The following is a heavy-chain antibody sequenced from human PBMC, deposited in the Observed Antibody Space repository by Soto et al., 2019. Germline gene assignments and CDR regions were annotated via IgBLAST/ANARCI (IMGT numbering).Heavy chain of an antibody. CDR1: GGSISSGDYY. CDR2: IYYSGST. V-gene: IGHV4-30-4*01. CDR3: ARGNYYDTSLDY. J-gene: IGHJ4*02. D-gene: IGHD3-22*01. Sequence: LSLTCTVSGGSISSGDYYWSWIRQPPGKGLEWIGYIYYSGSTYYNPSLKSRVTISVDTSKNQFSLKLSSVTAADTAVYYCARGNYYDTSLDYWGQGTLVTVSS.